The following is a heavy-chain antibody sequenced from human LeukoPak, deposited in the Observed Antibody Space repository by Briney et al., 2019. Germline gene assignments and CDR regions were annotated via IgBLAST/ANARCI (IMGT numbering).Heavy chain of an antibody. Sequence: PSETLSLTCTISGGSISSISYYWGWIRQPPGKGLEWIGSIYYTGSTYYNPSLKSRVTVSVDTSKNQFSLNLRSVTAADTAVYYCARRFYGDYAEPLDYWGQGTLVTVSS. CDR1: GGSISSISYY. CDR2: IYYTGST. J-gene: IGHJ4*02. CDR3: ARRFYGDYAEPLDY. D-gene: IGHD4-17*01. V-gene: IGHV4-39*01.